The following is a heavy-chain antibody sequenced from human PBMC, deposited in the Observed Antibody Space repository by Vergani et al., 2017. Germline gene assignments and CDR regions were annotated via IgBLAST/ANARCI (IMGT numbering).Heavy chain of an antibody. CDR1: GGSISSYY. Sequence: QVQLQESGPGLVKPSETLSLTCTVSGGSISSYYWSWIRQPPGKGLEWIGYIYTSGSTNYNPSLKSRVTISVDTSKNQFSLKLSSVTAADTAVYYCASLPATTDSSGYGYWGQGTLVTVSS. V-gene: IGHV4-4*09. D-gene: IGHD3-22*01. CDR2: IYTSGST. CDR3: ASLPATTDSSGYGY. J-gene: IGHJ4*02.